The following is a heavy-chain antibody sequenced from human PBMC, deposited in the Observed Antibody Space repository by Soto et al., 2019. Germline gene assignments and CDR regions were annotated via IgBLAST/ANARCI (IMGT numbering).Heavy chain of an antibody. CDR2: IDHSGTT. CDR1: GGSFSGFY. Sequence: SETLSLTCAVYGGSFSGFYWSWIRQSPGKGLEWIGEIDHSGTTNNNPSLESRVTILVDTSKNQFSPKLSSVTAADTALYYCARGVRTGGSCTLDYCGQRMVVTVSS. J-gene: IGHJ4*02. D-gene: IGHD2-15*01. CDR3: ARGVRTGGSCTLDY. V-gene: IGHV4-34*01.